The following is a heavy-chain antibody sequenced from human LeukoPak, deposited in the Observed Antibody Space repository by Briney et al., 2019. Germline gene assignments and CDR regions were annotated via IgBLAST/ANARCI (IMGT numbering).Heavy chain of an antibody. CDR3: ASVEMTGYYLIPGYFQH. V-gene: IGHV1-69*13. Sequence: ASVKVSCKASGGTFSSYAISWVRQAPGQGLEWMGGIIPIFGTANYAQKFQGRVTITADESTSTAYMELSSLRSEDTAVYYCASVEMTGYYLIPGYFQHWGQGTLVTVSS. CDR1: GGTFSSYA. J-gene: IGHJ1*01. D-gene: IGHD3-9*01. CDR2: IIPIFGTA.